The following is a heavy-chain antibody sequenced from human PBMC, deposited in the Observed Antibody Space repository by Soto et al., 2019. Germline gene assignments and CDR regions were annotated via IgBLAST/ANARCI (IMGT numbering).Heavy chain of an antibody. V-gene: IGHV3-33*01. CDR2: IWYDGSNK. D-gene: IGHD4-17*01. Sequence: QVQLVESGGGVVQPGRSLRLSCAASGFTFSSYGMHWVRQAPGKGLEWVAVIWYDGSNKYYADSVKGRFTISRDNSKNTLYLQMNSLRAEDTAVYYCARGGGSYGDHVQDDIWGQGTMVTVSS. CDR3: ARGGGSYGDHVQDDI. J-gene: IGHJ3*02. CDR1: GFTFSSYG.